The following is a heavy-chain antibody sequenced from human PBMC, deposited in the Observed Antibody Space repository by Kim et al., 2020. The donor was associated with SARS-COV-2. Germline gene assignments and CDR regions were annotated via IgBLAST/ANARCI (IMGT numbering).Heavy chain of an antibody. Sequence: ASVKVSCKASGYTFTSYGISWVRQAPGQGLEWMGWISAYNGNTNYAQKLQGRVTMTTDTSTSTAYMELRSLRSDDTAVYYCARGYSGAEVYSSGSESSFDYWGQGTLVTVSS. D-gene: IGHD6-19*01. J-gene: IGHJ4*02. V-gene: IGHV1-18*01. CDR2: ISAYNGNT. CDR3: ARGYSGAEVYSSGSESSFDY. CDR1: GYTFTSYG.